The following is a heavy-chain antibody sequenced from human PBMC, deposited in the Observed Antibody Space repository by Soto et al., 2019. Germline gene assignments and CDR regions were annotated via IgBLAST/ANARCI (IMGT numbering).Heavy chain of an antibody. CDR2: IYHSGST. D-gene: IGHD2-2*01. CDR3: ARLNCISTSCYYYYYYYGMDV. V-gene: IGHV4-4*02. Sequence: SETLSLTCTVSGGSVSSSSYSWSWVRQPPGKGLEWIGEIYHSGSTNYNPSLKSRVTISVDKSKNQFSLKLSSVTAADTAVYYCARLNCISTSCYYYYYYYGMDVWGQGTTVTVSS. CDR1: GGSVSSSSYS. J-gene: IGHJ6*02.